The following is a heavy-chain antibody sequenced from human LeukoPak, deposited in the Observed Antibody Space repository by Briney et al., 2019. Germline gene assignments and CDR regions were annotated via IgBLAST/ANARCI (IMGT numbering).Heavy chain of an antibody. CDR2: IYHSGST. CDR3: ARHIQNWNDDAFDI. Sequence: SETLSLTCTVSGGSISSGDYYWSWIRQPPGKGLEWIGYIYHSGSTYYNPSLKSRVTISVDRSKNQFSLKLSSVTAADTAVYYCARHIQNWNDDAFDIWGQGTMVTVSS. D-gene: IGHD1-1*01. J-gene: IGHJ3*02. CDR1: GGSISSGDYY. V-gene: IGHV4-30-4*08.